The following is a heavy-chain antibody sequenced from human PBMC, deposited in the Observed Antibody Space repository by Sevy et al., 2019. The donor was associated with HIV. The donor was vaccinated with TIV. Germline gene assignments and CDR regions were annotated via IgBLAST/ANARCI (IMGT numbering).Heavy chain of an antibody. CDR1: GFSLSTSGVG. CDR2: IYWDDDK. D-gene: IGHD3-3*01. J-gene: IGHJ4*02. V-gene: IGHV2-5*02. Sequence: SGPTLVNPTQTLTLTCTFSGFSLSTSGVGVGWIRQPPGKALEWLALIYWDDDKRYSPSLKSRLTITKDTSKNQVVLTMXNRDPVDTATYYCAHRRRSYYDFWSGYYPVLDFDYWGQGTLVTVSS. CDR3: AHRRRSYYDFWSGYYPVLDFDY.